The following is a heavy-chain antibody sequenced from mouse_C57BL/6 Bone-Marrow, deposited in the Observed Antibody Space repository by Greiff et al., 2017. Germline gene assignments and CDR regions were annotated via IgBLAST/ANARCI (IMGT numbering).Heavy chain of an antibody. D-gene: IGHD2-5*01. CDR1: GFNIKDYY. J-gene: IGHJ2*01. V-gene: IGHV14-2*01. CDR3: ARGSQAYYSNYEDDY. CDR2: IDPEDGET. Sequence: EVNVVESGTELVKPGASVKLSCTASGFNIKDYYMPWVKQRTEQGLEWIGRIDPEDGETKYAPKFQGQATITADTSSNTAYLQLSSLTSEDTAVYYCARGSQAYYSNYEDDYWGQGTTLTVSS.